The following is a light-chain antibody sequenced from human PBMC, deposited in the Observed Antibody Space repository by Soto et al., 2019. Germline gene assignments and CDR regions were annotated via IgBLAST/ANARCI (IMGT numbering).Light chain of an antibody. Sequence: EVVLTQSPATLSLSPGERATLSCRAIQSVSTNQSAWYQQKPGQAPSLLIYGASSRATGVPDRFSGSGSGTDFILIISRLEHEDFAAYYCHQYSSSPRGTFGQGTKVDIK. CDR1: QSVSTNQ. CDR2: GAS. CDR3: HQYSSSPRGT. V-gene: IGKV3-20*01. J-gene: IGKJ1*01.